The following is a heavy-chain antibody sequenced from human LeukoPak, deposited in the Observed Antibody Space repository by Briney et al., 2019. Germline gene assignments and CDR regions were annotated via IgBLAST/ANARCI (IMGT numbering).Heavy chain of an antibody. CDR3: AKGGRYSSGWYDY. J-gene: IGHJ4*02. Sequence: GGSLRLSCAASGFTYSSYAMSWVRQAPGKGLEGVSAISGSGGSKYYADAVKGRFTISRDNHKNTLYLQMNSLRAEDTAVYYCAKGGRYSSGWYDYWGQGTLVTVSS. CDR2: ISGSGGSK. V-gene: IGHV3-23*01. D-gene: IGHD6-19*01. CDR1: GFTYSSYA.